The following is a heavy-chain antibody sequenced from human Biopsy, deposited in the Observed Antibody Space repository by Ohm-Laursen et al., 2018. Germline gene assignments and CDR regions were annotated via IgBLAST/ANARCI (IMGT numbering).Heavy chain of an antibody. Sequence: SVNVSCKVSGYTFIAYNIHWVRQAPGQGLEWMGWITPERGGTDYAQKFRGRVSMTRDTSISTVYMELKSLTSDDTAVYYCGKATDGKRYGMDVWGQGTTVTVSS. J-gene: IGHJ6*02. CDR2: ITPERGGT. CDR1: GYTFIAYN. D-gene: IGHD5-24*01. V-gene: IGHV1-2*02. CDR3: GKATDGKRYGMDV.